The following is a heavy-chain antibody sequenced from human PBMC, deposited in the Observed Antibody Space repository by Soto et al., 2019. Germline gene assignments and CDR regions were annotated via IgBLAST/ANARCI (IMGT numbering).Heavy chain of an antibody. CDR1: GFTFSGFD. CDR2: IGTAGDT. D-gene: IGHD2-15*01. J-gene: IGHJ4*02. Sequence: XESLRLSCEASGFTFSGFDMHWVRQPTGKGLEWVSTIGTAGDTYYAVSVKGRFTISRDNAKNSLSLQMNSLRAGDTAVYFCERGQEVGAHFFDSWGQGTQVTVSS. V-gene: IGHV3-13*01. CDR3: ERGQEVGAHFFDS.